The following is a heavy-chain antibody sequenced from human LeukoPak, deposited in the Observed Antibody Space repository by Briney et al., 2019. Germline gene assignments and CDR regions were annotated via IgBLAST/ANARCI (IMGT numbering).Heavy chain of an antibody. CDR2: ISDNGGET. V-gene: IGHV3-23*01. CDR1: GFTFTDYA. D-gene: IGHD3-22*01. J-gene: IGHJ4*02. Sequence: GGSLRLSCAASGFTFTDYAMSWVRQAPEKGLEWISTISDNGGETYYADSVKGRFAISRDNSKNTLFLQMNSLRAEDTALYYCAREVSEGFDFWGQGTLVTVSS. CDR3: AREVSEGFDF.